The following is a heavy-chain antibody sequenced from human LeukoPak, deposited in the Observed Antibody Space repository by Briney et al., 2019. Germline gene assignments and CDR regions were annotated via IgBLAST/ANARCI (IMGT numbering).Heavy chain of an antibody. CDR2: ISYDGSTK. D-gene: IGHD3-3*01. J-gene: IGHJ4*02. CDR1: GFTFSTYG. CDR3: TRDLNYDFSVASYYFDY. Sequence: GGSLRLSCTASGFTFSTYGMHWVRQAPGKGLEWVTLISYDGSTKYYSDSVKGRFTLSRDNSKNTLYLQMNSLNTEDTAVYYCTRDLNYDFSVASYYFDYWGQGTLVTVSS. V-gene: IGHV3-30*03.